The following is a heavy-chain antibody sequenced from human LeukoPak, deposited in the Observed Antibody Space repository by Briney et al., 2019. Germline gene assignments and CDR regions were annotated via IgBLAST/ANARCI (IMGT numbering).Heavy chain of an antibody. V-gene: IGHV1-2*02. J-gene: IGHJ2*01. CDR2: INPKSGGT. Sequence: GASVKVSCKASGYTFTGYYMHWVRQAPGQGLEWMGWINPKSGGTNYAQKFQGRVTMTRDTSISTAYMELTRLRSDHTAVYYCARGRGGYGDYYWYFDLWGRGTLVTVSS. CDR3: ARGRGGYGDYYWYFDL. D-gene: IGHD4-17*01. CDR1: GYTFTGYY.